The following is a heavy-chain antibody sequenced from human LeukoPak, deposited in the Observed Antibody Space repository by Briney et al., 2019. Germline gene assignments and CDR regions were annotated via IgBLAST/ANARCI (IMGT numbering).Heavy chain of an antibody. Sequence: PGGSLRLSCAASGFTVNYNYMSWVRQAPGKGLEWVSVIYSGGSTYYADSVKGRFTISRDDSKNTVYLQMNSLRVEDTAVYYCARVKVGITHWFDPWGQGTLVTVSS. J-gene: IGHJ5*02. CDR3: ARVKVGITHWFDP. CDR2: IYSGGST. CDR1: GFTVNYNY. D-gene: IGHD1-26*01. V-gene: IGHV3-66*01.